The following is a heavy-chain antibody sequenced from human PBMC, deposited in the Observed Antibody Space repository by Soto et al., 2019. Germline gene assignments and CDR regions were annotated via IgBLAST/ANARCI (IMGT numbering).Heavy chain of an antibody. D-gene: IGHD1-26*01. V-gene: IGHV3-74*01. CDR2: INSDGSST. J-gene: IGHJ4*02. Sequence: EVQLVESGGGLVQPGGSLRLSCAASGFTFSSYWMHWVRQAPGKGVVWVSRINSDGSSTSYADSVKGRVTTSSDNAKNTLYLQMNSLSAEDTAVYYCAIGLGVDHWGKGTLVTVSS. CDR1: GFTFSSYW. CDR3: AIGLGVDH.